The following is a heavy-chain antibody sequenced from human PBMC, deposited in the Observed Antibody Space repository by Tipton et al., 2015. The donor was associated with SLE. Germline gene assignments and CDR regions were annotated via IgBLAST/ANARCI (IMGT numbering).Heavy chain of an antibody. J-gene: IGHJ3*01. D-gene: IGHD6-19*01. Sequence: QLVQSGAEGKKPGASVKVSCKAFGYTFTSYYLHWVRQAPGQGPEWMGVIGPSDGRTNYAQKFQGRVTVTRDTSTSTVHMELSSLTSEDMAVYYCARGVTVATNAFDAWGQGTMVTVSS. CDR2: IGPSDGRT. CDR3: ARGVTVATNAFDA. CDR1: GYTFTSYY. V-gene: IGHV1-46*01.